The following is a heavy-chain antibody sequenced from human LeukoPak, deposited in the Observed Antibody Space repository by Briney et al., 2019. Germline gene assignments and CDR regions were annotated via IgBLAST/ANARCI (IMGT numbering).Heavy chain of an antibody. CDR3: ARASLIGGVPAAIPDNWFDP. CDR1: GYTFTSYY. D-gene: IGHD2-2*02. CDR2: INPSGGST. Sequence: ASVKVSCKASGYTFTSYYMHWVRQAPGQGLEWRGIINPSGGSTSYAQKFQGRVTMTRDMSTSTVYMELSSLRSEDTAVYYCARASLIGGVPAAIPDNWFDPWGQGTLVTVSS. J-gene: IGHJ5*02. V-gene: IGHV1-46*01.